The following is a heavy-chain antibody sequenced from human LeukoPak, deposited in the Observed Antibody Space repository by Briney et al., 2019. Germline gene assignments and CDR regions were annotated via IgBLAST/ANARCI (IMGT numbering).Heavy chain of an antibody. D-gene: IGHD3-10*01. V-gene: IGHV3-11*01. CDR1: GFSISDHY. J-gene: IGHJ4*02. CDR3: TRERRGSYYAFES. CDR2: VTSSGSST. Sequence: GYLRLSCAASGFSISDHYMSWIRQSPGKGLEWISYVTSSGSSTKYADSVKGRFTISRGNAKNSVALQMNSLRAEDTAVYYCTRERRGSYYAFESWGQGTLVTVSS.